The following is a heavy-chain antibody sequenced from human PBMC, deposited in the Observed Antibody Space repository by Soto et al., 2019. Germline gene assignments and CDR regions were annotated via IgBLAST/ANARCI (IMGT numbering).Heavy chain of an antibody. CDR2: MNPLNGDT. D-gene: IGHD3-22*01. J-gene: IGHJ3*02. V-gene: IGHV1-3*01. CDR1: GYTLTTYS. Sequence: QVQLVQSGAEVKKPGASVKVSCKASGYTLTTYSMHWVRQAPGQRLEWMGWMNPLNGDTKYSQRFQGRLTIIRDTTASTAYMELSSLRSEDTAIYYCARGNRGSFDIWGQRKMVTVSS. CDR3: ARGNRGSFDI.